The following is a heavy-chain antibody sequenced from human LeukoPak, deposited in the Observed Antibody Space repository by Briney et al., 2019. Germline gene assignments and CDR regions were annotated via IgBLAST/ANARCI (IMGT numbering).Heavy chain of an antibody. J-gene: IGHJ5*02. CDR1: GFTFSYHA. Sequence: GGSLRLSCAASGFTFSYHAMNWVRQAPGKGLEWFPSILNNGDFTKYADSVQGRFTISRDNARNSLYLQMNSLRAEDTAVYYCARVLSGSGSYLWWFDPWGQGTLVTVSS. V-gene: IGHV3-21*01. D-gene: IGHD3-10*01. CDR2: ILNNGDFT. CDR3: ARVLSGSGSYLWWFDP.